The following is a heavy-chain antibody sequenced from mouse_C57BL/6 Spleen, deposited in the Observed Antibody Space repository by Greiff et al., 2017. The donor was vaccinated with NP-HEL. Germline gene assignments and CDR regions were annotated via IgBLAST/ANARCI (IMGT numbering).Heavy chain of an antibody. J-gene: IGHJ3*01. V-gene: IGHV1-80*01. D-gene: IGHD2-4*01. Sequence: VQLQQSGAELVKPGASVKISCKASGYAFSSSWMNWVKQRPGKGLEWIGQIYPGDGDTNYNGKFKGKATLTAAKSSSTAYMQLRSLTSEDSAVYVGARSGNYDYDEPFFAYWGQGTLVTVSA. CDR2: IYPGDGDT. CDR1: GYAFSSSW. CDR3: ARSGNYDYDEPFFAY.